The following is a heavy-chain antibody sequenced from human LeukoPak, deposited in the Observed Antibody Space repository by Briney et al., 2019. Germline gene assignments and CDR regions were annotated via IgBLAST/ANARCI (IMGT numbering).Heavy chain of an antibody. J-gene: IGHJ6*03. V-gene: IGHV4-4*07. CDR2: IYTSGST. D-gene: IGHD6-13*01. CDR3: ARTSSSWPYYYYMDV. Sequence: SETLSLTCTVSGGSISSYYWSWIRQPAGKGLEWIGRIYTSGSTNYNPSLESRVTMSVDTSKNQFSLKLSSVTAADTAVYYCARTSSSWPYYYYMDVWGKGTTVTVSS. CDR1: GGSISSYY.